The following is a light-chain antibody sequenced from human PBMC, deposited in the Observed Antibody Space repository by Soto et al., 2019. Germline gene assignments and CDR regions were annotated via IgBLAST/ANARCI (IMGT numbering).Light chain of an antibody. J-gene: IGLJ1*01. CDR2: DVS. CDR3: SSYTSSSTRV. V-gene: IGLV2-14*01. CDR1: SSDVGGYNY. Sequence: QSALTQPASVSGSPGQWITISCTGTSSDVGGYNYVSWYQQHPGKAPKLMIYDVSNRPSGVSNRFSGSKSGNTASLTISGLQAEDEADYYCSSYTSSSTRVFGTGTKATVL.